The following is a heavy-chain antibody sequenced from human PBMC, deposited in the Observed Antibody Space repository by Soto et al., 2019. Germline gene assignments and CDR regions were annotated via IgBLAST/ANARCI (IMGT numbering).Heavy chain of an antibody. CDR2: IYYSGTT. CDR3: ARGRGGTYDAFDI. Sequence: TLSLTCTVSSGSIGTYFWSWIRQPPGKGLEWIGYIYYSGTTNYNPSLKSRVTIFLDTSKNQFSLRLSSVTAADTAVYYCARGRGGTYDAFDIWGQGTLVTVS. D-gene: IGHD1-26*01. J-gene: IGHJ3*02. V-gene: IGHV4-59*01. CDR1: SGSIGTYF.